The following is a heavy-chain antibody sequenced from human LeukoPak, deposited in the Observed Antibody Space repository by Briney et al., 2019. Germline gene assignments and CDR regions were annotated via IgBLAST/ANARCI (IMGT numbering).Heavy chain of an antibody. CDR2: ISSSGATI. CDR3: AKGPTPMYYYDSSEYFQH. Sequence: PGGSLRLSCAASGFTLSTYEINWVRQAPGKGLEWVSYISSSGATIKYADSVMGRFTISRDNSKNTLYLQMNSLRAEDTAVYYCAKGPTPMYYYDSSEYFQHWGQGTLVTVSS. CDR1: GFTLSTYE. J-gene: IGHJ1*01. D-gene: IGHD3-22*01. V-gene: IGHV3-48*03.